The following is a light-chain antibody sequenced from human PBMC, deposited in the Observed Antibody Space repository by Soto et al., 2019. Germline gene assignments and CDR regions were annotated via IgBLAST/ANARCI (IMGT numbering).Light chain of an antibody. CDR3: GASEDNIIGNYV. V-gene: IGLV1-47*01. J-gene: IGLJ1*01. CDR2: RNN. CDR1: SSNIGSNY. Sequence: QSVLTQPPSASGTPGQRVTISCSGSSSNIGSNYVYWYQQLPGTAPKLLIYRNNQRPSGVPDRFSGSKSGTSASLPISGLRSEDEEDYYCGASEDNIIGNYVFGTGTKLTVL.